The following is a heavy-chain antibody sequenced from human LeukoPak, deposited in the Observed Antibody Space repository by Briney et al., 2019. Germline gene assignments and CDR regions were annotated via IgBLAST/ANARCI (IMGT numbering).Heavy chain of an antibody. CDR3: ARDPYSGNYGAYYYYYMDV. D-gene: IGHD1-26*01. V-gene: IGHV3-21*06. CDR2: ITSSSSYI. CDR1: GFTFNTYS. J-gene: IGHJ6*03. Sequence: GGSLRLSCAASGFTFNTYSMNWVRQAPGKGLEWVSSITSSSSYIYYADSVKGRFTISRDNAKNSLYLQMDSLRVEDTAEYYCARDPYSGNYGAYYYYYMDVWGKGTTVTVSS.